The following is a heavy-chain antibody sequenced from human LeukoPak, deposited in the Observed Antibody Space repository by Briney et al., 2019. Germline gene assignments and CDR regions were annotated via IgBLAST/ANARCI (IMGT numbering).Heavy chain of an antibody. CDR3: AKAVASSGWYVSYFDY. Sequence: GGSLRLSCAASGFTFSSYAMNWVRQAPGKGLEWVSAISGSGGSTYYADSVKGRFTISRDNSKNTLYLQMNSLRAEDTAVYYCAKAVASSGWYVSYFDYWGQGTLVTVSS. D-gene: IGHD6-19*01. V-gene: IGHV3-23*01. CDR1: GFTFSSYA. J-gene: IGHJ4*02. CDR2: ISGSGGST.